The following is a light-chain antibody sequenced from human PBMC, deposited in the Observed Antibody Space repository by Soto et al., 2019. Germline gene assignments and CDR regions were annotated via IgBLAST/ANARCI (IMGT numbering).Light chain of an antibody. V-gene: IGKV3-20*01. Sequence: EIVLTQSPGTLSLSPGERATLSCRASQSVSSSYLAWYQQKPGQAPRLLIYGASSRATGIPDRFSGSGSGTDFTLTISRLEPEDCAGYYCQQYGSSGTFGQGTKLEIK. CDR2: GAS. CDR1: QSVSSSY. J-gene: IGKJ2*02. CDR3: QQYGSSGT.